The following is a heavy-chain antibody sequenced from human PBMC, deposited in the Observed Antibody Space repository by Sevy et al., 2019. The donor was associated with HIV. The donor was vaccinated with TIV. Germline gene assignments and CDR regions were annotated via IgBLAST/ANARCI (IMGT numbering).Heavy chain of an antibody. D-gene: IGHD3-10*01. V-gene: IGHV3-33*01. CDR1: GFTFSSYG. J-gene: IGHJ4*02. Sequence: GGSLRLSCAASGFTFSSYGMHWVRQAPGKGLEWVALIWYDGTNKYYADSVKGRFTISRDNSKNTLYLQMNSRRAEETAVYHCASGAYYYASRSQNFDYWGPGTLVTVSS. CDR3: ASGAYYYASRSQNFDY. CDR2: IWYDGTNK.